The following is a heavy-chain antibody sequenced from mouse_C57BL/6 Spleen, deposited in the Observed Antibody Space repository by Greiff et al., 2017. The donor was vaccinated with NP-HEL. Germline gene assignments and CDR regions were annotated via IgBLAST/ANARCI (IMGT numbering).Heavy chain of an antibody. CDR2: IHPNNGST. D-gene: IGHD2-12*01. CDR3: ASMYSGRYFAV. CDR1: GYTFTSYR. J-gene: IGHJ1*03. Sequence: QVQLQQPGAELVKPGASVKMSCKASGYTFTSYRMHWVKQSPGQGLEWIGTIHPNNGSTNYNKKFKSKATLTVNKSSSTAYMELRSLTSEDSAVYYCASMYSGRYFAVWGTRTTVTVSA. V-gene: IGHV1-64*01.